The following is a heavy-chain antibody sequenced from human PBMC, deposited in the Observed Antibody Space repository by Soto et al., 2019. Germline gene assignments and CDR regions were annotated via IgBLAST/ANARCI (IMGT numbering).Heavy chain of an antibody. CDR1: GFTFSSYS. CDR2: ISSSSSTI. J-gene: IGHJ3*02. D-gene: IGHD2-15*01. CDR3: ARNVLGYCSGGSCYSSDAFDI. Sequence: GGSLRLSCAASGFTFSSYSMNWVRQAPGKGLEWVSYISSSSSTIYYAYSVKGRFTSSRDNAKNSLYLQMNSLRDEDTAVYYCARNVLGYCSGGSCYSSDAFDIWGQGTMVTVSS. V-gene: IGHV3-48*02.